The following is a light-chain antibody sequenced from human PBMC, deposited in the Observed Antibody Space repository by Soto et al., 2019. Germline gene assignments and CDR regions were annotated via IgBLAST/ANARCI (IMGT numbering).Light chain of an antibody. CDR3: QQYNEWPRT. CDR2: GAS. Sequence: ETVMTHSPATLSVSPGERVTLSCRASQSVRTNLVWYQQSPGQPPRLLIYGASDRVAGVPDRFSGSGSGTDFTLTISGLQSEDCAVYYCQQYNEWPRTFGQGTKLEIK. CDR1: QSVRTN. J-gene: IGKJ2*01. V-gene: IGKV3-15*01.